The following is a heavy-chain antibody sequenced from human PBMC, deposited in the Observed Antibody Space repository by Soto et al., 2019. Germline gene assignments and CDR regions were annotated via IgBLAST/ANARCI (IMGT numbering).Heavy chain of an antibody. CDR1: GGSISSSSDY. CDR2: IYYSGST. CDR3: ARTLPDTSYYDYMDV. V-gene: IGHV4-39*01. D-gene: IGHD2-2*01. Sequence: QLQLQESGPGLVKPSETLSLTCTVSGGSISSSSDYWGWIRQPPGKALEWIGSIYYSGSTYYNPSLKCWVTISVDTSKNQFSLKVSSVTAADTAIYYCARTLPDTSYYDYMDVWGKGTTVTVSS. J-gene: IGHJ6*03.